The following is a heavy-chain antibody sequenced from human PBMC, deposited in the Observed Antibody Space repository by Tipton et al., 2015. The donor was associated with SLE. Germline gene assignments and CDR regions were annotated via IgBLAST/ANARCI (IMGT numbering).Heavy chain of an antibody. V-gene: IGHV4-59*01. D-gene: IGHD3-22*01. CDR2: IFHSGST. Sequence: PGLVKPSETLSLICTVPGGSIRSYDWSWIRQPPGKGLEWIGYIFHSGSTNYNPSLKSRVTISIDTSKNQFSLKLSSVTAADTAVYYCTRLWDSSGYSLFNTFDIWGQGTMVTVSS. CDR1: GGSIRSYD. CDR3: TRLWDSSGYSLFNTFDI. J-gene: IGHJ3*02.